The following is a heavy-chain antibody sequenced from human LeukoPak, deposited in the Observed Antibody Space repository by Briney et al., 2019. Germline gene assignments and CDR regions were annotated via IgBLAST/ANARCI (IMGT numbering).Heavy chain of an antibody. D-gene: IGHD3-10*01. Sequence: PSETLSLTCAVYGGSFSDYYWSWIRQPPGKGLEWIGEINHSGSTNYNPSLKSRVTISVDTSKNQFSLKLSSVTAADTAVYYCARNVLLWFGEFGFDYWGQGTLVTVSS. V-gene: IGHV4-34*01. CDR3: ARNVLLWFGEFGFDY. CDR2: INHSGST. J-gene: IGHJ4*02. CDR1: GGSFSDYY.